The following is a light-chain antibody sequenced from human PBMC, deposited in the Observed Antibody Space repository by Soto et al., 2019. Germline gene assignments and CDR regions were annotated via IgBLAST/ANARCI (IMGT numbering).Light chain of an antibody. Sequence: DIQMTQSPSTLPASVGDRVTITCRASQSLSTWLAWYQHKPGKAPKLLIYDASTLEIGVPSRFSGSESETEFTLTISSLQPDDFATYYCQQYYSHPRTFGQGTKVDIK. CDR2: DAS. J-gene: IGKJ1*01. V-gene: IGKV1-5*01. CDR3: QQYYSHPRT. CDR1: QSLSTW.